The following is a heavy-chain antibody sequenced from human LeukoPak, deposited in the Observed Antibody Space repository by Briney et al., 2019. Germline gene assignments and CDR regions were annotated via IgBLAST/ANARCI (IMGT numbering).Heavy chain of an antibody. CDR2: IYPGDSDT. D-gene: IGHD6-13*01. Sequence: GASLQISCEGSGSIFTSYWIGWVRPLPGKGLEWMGIIYPGDSDTRYSPSFQGQVTISADKSISTAYLQWSSLKASDTAMYYCARLTYSSSWLDYWGQGTLVTVSS. V-gene: IGHV5-51*01. CDR1: GSIFTSYW. CDR3: ARLTYSSSWLDY. J-gene: IGHJ4*02.